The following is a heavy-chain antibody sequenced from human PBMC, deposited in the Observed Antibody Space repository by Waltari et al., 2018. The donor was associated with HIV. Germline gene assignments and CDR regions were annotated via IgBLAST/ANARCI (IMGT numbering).Heavy chain of an antibody. V-gene: IGHV4-59*12. CDR1: GGSISSYY. CDR2: IYYSGST. CDR3: ARDTSFWSSPDLDAFDI. Sequence: QVQLQESGPGLVKPSETLSLTCTVSGGSISSYYWSWIRQPPGKGLEWIGYIYYSGSTNYNPSLKSRVTISVDTSKNQFSLKLSSVTAADTAVYYCARDTSFWSSPDLDAFDIWGQGTMVTVSS. D-gene: IGHD3-3*01. J-gene: IGHJ3*02.